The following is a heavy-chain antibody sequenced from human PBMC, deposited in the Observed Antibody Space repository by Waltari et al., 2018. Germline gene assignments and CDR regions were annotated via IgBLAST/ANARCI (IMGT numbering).Heavy chain of an antibody. D-gene: IGHD4-17*01. CDR2: ISCSCGST. Sequence: VQLLESGGGLVQSGGSLRLSCAASGFTFRSYAMNWVRQAPGKGVEWVSVISCSCGSTDYADSVKGRFTISRDNSKNTLYLQMNNLRVEDTAVYYCASSLYGDYTQIWGRVFDYWGQGTLVTVSS. V-gene: IGHV3-23*01. CDR1: GFTFRSYA. J-gene: IGHJ4*02. CDR3: ASSLYGDYTQIWGRVFDY.